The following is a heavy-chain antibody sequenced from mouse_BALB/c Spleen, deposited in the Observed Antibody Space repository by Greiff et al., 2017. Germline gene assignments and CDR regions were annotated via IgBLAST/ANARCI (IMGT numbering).Heavy chain of an antibody. CDR3: TRRGYGSRSPFAY. Sequence: VQLQQSGAELVRPGASVTLSCKASGYTFTDYEMHWVKQTPVHGLEWIGAIDPETGGTAYNQKFKGKATLTADKSSSTAYMELRSLTSEDSAVYYCTRRGYGSRSPFAYWGQGTLVTVSA. J-gene: IGHJ3*01. CDR2: IDPETGGT. V-gene: IGHV1-15*01. CDR1: GYTFTDYE. D-gene: IGHD1-1*01.